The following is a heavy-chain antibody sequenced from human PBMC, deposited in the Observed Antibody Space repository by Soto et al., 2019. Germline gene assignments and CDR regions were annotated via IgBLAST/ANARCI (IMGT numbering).Heavy chain of an antibody. CDR1: GFTVSSNY. Sequence: GGSLRLSCAASGFTVSSNYMSWVRQAPGKGLEWVSVIYSGGSTYYADSVKGRFTISRDNSKNTLYLQMNSLRAEDTAVYYCARSHSGSPPGWFDPWGQGALVTVSS. J-gene: IGHJ5*02. V-gene: IGHV3-53*01. CDR2: IYSGGST. CDR3: ARSHSGSPPGWFDP. D-gene: IGHD1-26*01.